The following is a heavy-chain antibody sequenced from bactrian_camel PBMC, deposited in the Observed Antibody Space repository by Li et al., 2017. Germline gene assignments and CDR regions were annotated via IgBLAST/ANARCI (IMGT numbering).Heavy chain of an antibody. V-gene: IGHV3S57*01. CDR1: GYTSRLCT. CDR2: IMEDGRS. CDR3: AADRIVISLYRRPAY. Sequence: HVQLVESGGGAVQVGGSLRLSCAASGYTSRLCTMGWYRQAPGKERDMVSTIMEDGRSYYADSVKGRFTISREHDGNTMFLQMNSLKPEDTAMYYCAADRIVISLYRRPAYWGQGTQVTVS. J-gene: IGHJ4*01.